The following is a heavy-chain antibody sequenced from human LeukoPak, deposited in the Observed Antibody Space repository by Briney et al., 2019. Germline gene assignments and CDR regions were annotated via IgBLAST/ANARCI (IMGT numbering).Heavy chain of an antibody. CDR3: ARGGKAVFDI. D-gene: IGHD6-13*01. CDR1: GDSLSRYY. Sequence: SETLSLTCTVSGDSLSRYYWSWIRPPPGKGLEWIGYIYYSGSTKYNPSLKSRVTISVDTSKNQFSLKLSSVTAAVTAVYYCARGGKAVFDIWGQGTMVTVSS. V-gene: IGHV4-59*01. J-gene: IGHJ3*02. CDR2: IYYSGST.